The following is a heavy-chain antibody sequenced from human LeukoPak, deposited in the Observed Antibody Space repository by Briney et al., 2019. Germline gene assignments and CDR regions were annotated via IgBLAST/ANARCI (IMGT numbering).Heavy chain of an antibody. J-gene: IGHJ5*02. Sequence: PSETLSLTCTVSGGSISSYYWSWIRQPPGKGLEWIGSIYYSGSTYYNPSLKSRVTIFVDTSKNQFSLKLSSVTAADTAMYYCARGYSSSLNWFDPWGQGTLVTVSS. CDR1: GGSISSYY. CDR2: IYYSGST. CDR3: ARGYSSSLNWFDP. V-gene: IGHV4-59*05. D-gene: IGHD6-13*01.